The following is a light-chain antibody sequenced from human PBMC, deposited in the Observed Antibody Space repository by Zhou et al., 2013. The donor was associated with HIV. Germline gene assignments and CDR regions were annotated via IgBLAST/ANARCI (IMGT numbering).Light chain of an antibody. V-gene: IGKV3D-15*01. CDR1: QSVSSN. J-gene: IGKJ5*01. CDR2: GAS. CDR3: QQYNNWCT. Sequence: EIVMTQSPATLSVSPGERATLSCRASQSVSSNLAWYQQKPGQAPRLLIYGASSRATGIPDRFSGSGSGTDFTLTISRLEPEDFAIYYCQQYNNWCTFGQGTRLDIK.